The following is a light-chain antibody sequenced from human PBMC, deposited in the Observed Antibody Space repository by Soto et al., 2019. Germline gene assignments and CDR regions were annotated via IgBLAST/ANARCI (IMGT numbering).Light chain of an antibody. J-gene: IGKJ4*01. CDR2: GAS. CDR1: QGISSY. V-gene: IGKV1-9*01. CDR3: QQFNIHLSLT. Sequence: IQLTQSPSSLSASVGDRVTITCRASQGISSYLAWYQQKPGKAPKLLIYGASTLQNGVPSRFGGSGSGTDFTLTISSLQLEVFAIYYCQQFNIHLSLTSGGGTKVNIK.